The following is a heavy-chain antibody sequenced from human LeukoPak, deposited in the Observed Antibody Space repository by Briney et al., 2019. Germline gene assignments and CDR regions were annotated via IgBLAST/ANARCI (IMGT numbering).Heavy chain of an antibody. CDR1: GGSISSSSYY. Sequence: NSSEILSLTCTVSGGSISSSSYYWGWIRQPPGKGLEWIGSIYYSGSTYYNPSLKSRVTISVDTSKNQFSLKLSSVTAADTAVYYCAVPGLGYSYGNWFDPWGQGTLVTVSS. D-gene: IGHD5-18*01. CDR2: IYYSGST. CDR3: AVPGLGYSYGNWFDP. J-gene: IGHJ5*02. V-gene: IGHV4-39*01.